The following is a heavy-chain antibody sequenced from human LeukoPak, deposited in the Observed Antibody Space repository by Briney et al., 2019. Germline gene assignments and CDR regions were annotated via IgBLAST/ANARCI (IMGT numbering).Heavy chain of an antibody. Sequence: PSETLSLTCAVNGGSLSGYCWSWIRQPPGKGLEWIGDINHSGNTNYNPSLKNRGTISEDTSNNQFSLKLSSVTAADTAVYYCARGTVVRMTVAGTLPRPNYYMDVWGEGTTVTVSS. D-gene: IGHD6-19*01. CDR1: GGSLSGYC. V-gene: IGHV4-34*01. CDR3: ARGTVVRMTVAGTLPRPNYYMDV. J-gene: IGHJ6*03. CDR2: INHSGNT.